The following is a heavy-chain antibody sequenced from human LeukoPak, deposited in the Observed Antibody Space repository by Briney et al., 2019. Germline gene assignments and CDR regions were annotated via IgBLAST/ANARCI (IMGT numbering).Heavy chain of an antibody. CDR3: ARPTLRFLELDAFDI. CDR1: GYSYTSSW. Sequence: GESLKISCKGSGYSYTSSWIGWVRQMPGKGLEWMGIIYPGDSDTTYSPSFQGQVTISADKSISTAYLQWSSLKASDTAMYYCARPTLRFLELDAFDIWGQGTMVTVSS. CDR2: IYPGDSDT. V-gene: IGHV5-51*01. J-gene: IGHJ3*02. D-gene: IGHD3-3*01.